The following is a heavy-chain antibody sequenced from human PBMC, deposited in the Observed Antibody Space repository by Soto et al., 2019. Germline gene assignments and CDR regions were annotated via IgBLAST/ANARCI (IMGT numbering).Heavy chain of an antibody. CDR2: INSDGSTT. V-gene: IGHV3-74*01. Sequence: PGGSLRLSCAASEFTFSNYWMHWVRQAPGKGLVWVSHINSDGSTTNYADSVKGRFTISRDNAESTLYLQMNSLRAEDTAVYYCVRGFPGAPRSALEIWGQGTMVTVSS. J-gene: IGHJ3*02. CDR1: EFTFSNYW. CDR3: VRGFPGAPRSALEI. D-gene: IGHD1-26*01.